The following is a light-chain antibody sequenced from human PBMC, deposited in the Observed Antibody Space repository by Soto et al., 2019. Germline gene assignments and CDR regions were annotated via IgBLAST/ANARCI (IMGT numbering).Light chain of an antibody. V-gene: IGLV2-14*01. CDR2: EVS. J-gene: IGLJ3*02. CDR1: SSDVGGYNY. Sequence: QSALTQPASVSGSPGQSITISCTGTSSDVGGYNYVSWYPQHPGKAPKLMIYEVSNRPSGVSNRFSGSKSGNTASLTISGLQAEDEADYYCSSYTSSSTWVFGGGTKVTVL. CDR3: SSYTSSSTWV.